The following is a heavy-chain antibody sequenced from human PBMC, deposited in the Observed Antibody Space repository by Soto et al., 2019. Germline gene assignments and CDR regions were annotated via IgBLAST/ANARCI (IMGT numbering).Heavy chain of an antibody. CDR3: DRGRVFGYIWTKDVHTRYGMDV. D-gene: IGHD3-3*01. Sequence: SETLSLTCTVSVGSISSGDYYWSWIRQPPGKGLEWIGYIYYSGSTYYNPSLKSRVTISVDTSKNQFSLKLSSVTDADTDVYYCDRGRVFGYIWTKDVHTRYGMDVWGQGTTVTVSS. J-gene: IGHJ6*02. V-gene: IGHV4-30-4*01. CDR1: VGSISSGDYY. CDR2: IYYSGST.